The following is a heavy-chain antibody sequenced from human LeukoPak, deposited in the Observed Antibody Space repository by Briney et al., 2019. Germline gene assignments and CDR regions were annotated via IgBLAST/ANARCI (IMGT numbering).Heavy chain of an antibody. CDR2: IYYSGST. Sequence: SETLSLTCTVSGGSISSSSYYWGWIRQPPGKGLEWIGSIYYSGSTYYNPSLKSRVTISVDTSKNQFSLKLSSVTAADTAVYYRARRRVGYYYDSSGYYAFDIWGQGTMVTVSS. CDR1: GGSISSSSYY. V-gene: IGHV4-39*01. J-gene: IGHJ3*02. CDR3: ARRRVGYYYDSSGYYAFDI. D-gene: IGHD3-22*01.